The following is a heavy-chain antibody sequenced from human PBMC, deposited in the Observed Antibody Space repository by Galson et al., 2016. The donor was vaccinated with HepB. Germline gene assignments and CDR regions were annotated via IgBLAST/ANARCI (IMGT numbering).Heavy chain of an antibody. CDR3: ARTRSITIFDGMDV. J-gene: IGHJ6*02. V-gene: IGHV3-11*06. D-gene: IGHD3-3*01. Sequence: WIRQAPGKGLEWLSYISGSSRSYTDYADSVKGRFTISRDNAKDSLYLQMNSLRAEDTAVYYCARTRSITIFDGMDVWGQGTTVTVSS. CDR2: ISGSSRSYT.